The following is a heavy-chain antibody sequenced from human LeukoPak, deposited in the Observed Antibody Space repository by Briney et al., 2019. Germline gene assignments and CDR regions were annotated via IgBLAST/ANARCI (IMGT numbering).Heavy chain of an antibody. D-gene: IGHD4-17*01. CDR2: ISSSSSYI. V-gene: IGHV3-21*01. CDR3: ARDRVGTTVTTLGGWFDP. CDR1: GLTFSSYS. J-gene: IGHJ5*02. Sequence: GGSLRLSCAASGLTFSSYSMNWVRQAPGKGLEWVSSISSSSSYIYYADSVKGRFTISRDNAKNSLYLQMNSLRAEDTAVYYCARDRVGTTVTTLGGWFDPWGQGTLVTVSS.